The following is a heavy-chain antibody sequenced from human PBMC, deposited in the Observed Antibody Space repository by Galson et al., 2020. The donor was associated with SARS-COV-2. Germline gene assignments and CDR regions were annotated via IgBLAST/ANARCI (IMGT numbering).Heavy chain of an antibody. CDR3: ARELSGDFDALDF. CDR1: GGSISRGNW. D-gene: IGHD2-21*02. Sequence: SQTLSLTCAVSGGSISRGNWWIWVRQPPGKGLEWIGEIFHSGSTNYNPSLKSRVTISVDTSKNQFSLKLSSVTAADTAVYYCARELSGDFDALDFWGQVTMVTVSS. CDR2: IFHSGST. J-gene: IGHJ3*01. V-gene: IGHV4-4*02.